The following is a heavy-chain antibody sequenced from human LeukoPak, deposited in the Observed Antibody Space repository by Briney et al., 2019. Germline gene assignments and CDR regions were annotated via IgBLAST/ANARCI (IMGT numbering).Heavy chain of an antibody. CDR3: TRVGGSYTFDY. D-gene: IGHD3-16*01. Sequence: PGGSLRLSCTASGFTFGDYAMSWVRQAPGKGLEWVGFIRSKAYGGTTEYAASVKGRFTISRDDSKSIAYLQMNSLKTEDTAVYHCTRVGGSYTFDYWGQGTLVTVSS. V-gene: IGHV3-49*04. CDR1: GFTFGDYA. J-gene: IGHJ4*02. CDR2: IRSKAYGGTT.